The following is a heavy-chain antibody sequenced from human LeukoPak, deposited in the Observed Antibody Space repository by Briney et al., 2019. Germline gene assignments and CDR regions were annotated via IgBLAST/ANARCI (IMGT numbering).Heavy chain of an antibody. CDR1: GGSFSGYY. V-gene: IGHV4-34*01. D-gene: IGHD3-22*01. J-gene: IGHJ4*02. Sequence: SEALSLTCAVYGGSFSGYYWSWIRQPPGKGLEWIGEINHSGSTNYNPSLKSRVTISVDTSKNQFSLKLSSVTAADTAVYYCARGQVTYDSSGYAPNFDYWGQGTLVTVSS. CDR3: ARGQVTYDSSGYAPNFDY. CDR2: INHSGST.